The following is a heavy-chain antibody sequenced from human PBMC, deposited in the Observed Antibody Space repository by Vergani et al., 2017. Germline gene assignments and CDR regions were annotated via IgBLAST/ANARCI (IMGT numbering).Heavy chain of an antibody. CDR2: INPGGGST. J-gene: IGHJ4*02. CDR3: ARFHYGDIPFDY. Sequence: QVPLVQSGAEVKKPGASVKVSCKTSGYTFTSYYMQWVRQAPGQGLEGMGIINPGGGSTSYALKFQGRVTMTRDTSTSTVYMELSSLRSEDTAVYYCARFHYGDIPFDYWGQGTLVTVSS. D-gene: IGHD4-17*01. V-gene: IGHV1-46*03. CDR1: GYTFTSYY.